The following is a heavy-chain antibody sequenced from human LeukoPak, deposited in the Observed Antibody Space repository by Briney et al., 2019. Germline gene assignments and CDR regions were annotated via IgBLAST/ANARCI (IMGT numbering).Heavy chain of an antibody. CDR2: ISYDGSNK. J-gene: IGHJ6*03. V-gene: IGHV3-30*18. Sequence: GGPLRLPCAASGFTFSSYGMHWVRQAPGKGLEGVAVISYDGSNKFYAHPVKGRFTISRGNSKNTLYLQINSLRAEDTAVYYCGKGGDIVVVVAATSNPMDVWGKGTTVTVSS. D-gene: IGHD2-15*01. CDR1: GFTFSSYG. CDR3: GKGGDIVVVVAATSNPMDV.